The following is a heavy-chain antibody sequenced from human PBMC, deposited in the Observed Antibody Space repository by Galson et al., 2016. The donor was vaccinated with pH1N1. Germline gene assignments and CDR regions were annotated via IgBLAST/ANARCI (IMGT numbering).Heavy chain of an antibody. CDR2: VNPGGSTI. J-gene: IGHJ3*02. V-gene: IGHV5-51*03. CDR3: ARQCDFGDYRGDAFDI. D-gene: IGHD4-17*01. Sequence: QSGAEVTKPGESLKISCKASGSSFTRYWIAWVRQVPGKGLEWVGVVNPGGSTIRYSPPFQGQVTISSDKSINTAYLQWISLKASDTATYYCARQCDFGDYRGDAFDIWGQGTMVIVSS. CDR1: GSSFTRYW.